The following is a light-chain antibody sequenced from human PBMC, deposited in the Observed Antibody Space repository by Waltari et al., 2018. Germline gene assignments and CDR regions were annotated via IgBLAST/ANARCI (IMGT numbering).Light chain of an antibody. J-gene: IGKJ4*02. CDR1: QRLLHSNGYNH. CDR2: GGS. Sequence: IVMTQSPLSLPVTPGEPASISCRSSQRLLHSNGYNHLNWYLQKPGQSPQLLIYGGSNRAPGVPDRFSGSGSGTDFTLKISRVEAEDVGAYYCMQALQIPLTFGEGTKVEIK. CDR3: MQALQIPLT. V-gene: IGKV2-28*01.